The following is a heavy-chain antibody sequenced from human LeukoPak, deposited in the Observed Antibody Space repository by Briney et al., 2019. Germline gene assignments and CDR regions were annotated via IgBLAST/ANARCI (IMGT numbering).Heavy chain of an antibody. J-gene: IGHJ4*02. CDR2: IYHSGST. D-gene: IGHD3-3*01. CDR1: GGSISSSNW. Sequence: SGTLSLTCAVSGGSISSSNWWSWVRQPPGKGLEWIGEIYHSGSTNYNPPLKSRVTISVDKSKNQFSLKLSSVTAADTAVYYCATPLYDFRSGYYFWGQGTLVTVSS. CDR3: ATPLYDFRSGYYF. V-gene: IGHV4-4*02.